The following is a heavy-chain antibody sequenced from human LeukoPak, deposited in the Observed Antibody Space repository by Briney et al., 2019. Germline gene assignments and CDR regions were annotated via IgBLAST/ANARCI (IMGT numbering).Heavy chain of an antibody. V-gene: IGHV3-30*04. Sequence: GGSLRLSCAASGFTFTSHAMHWVRQAPGKGLEWATVIASDGRDKHYAASVKGRFTISRDNARNSLYLRMDSLRAEDTAVYYCARESMTTIDYWGQGTLVTVSS. CDR1: GFTFTSHA. CDR3: ARESMTTIDY. J-gene: IGHJ4*02. D-gene: IGHD4-17*01. CDR2: IASDGRDK.